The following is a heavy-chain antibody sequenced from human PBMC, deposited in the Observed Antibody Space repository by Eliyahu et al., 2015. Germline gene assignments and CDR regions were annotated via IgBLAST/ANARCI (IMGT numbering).Heavy chain of an antibody. Sequence: QVQLVESGGGVVQPGTSLRVSCXXASGFSFSIYGMHWVRQAPGKGLEWVALIWNHGNDKYYGDSVKGRFTISRDNSKNTLYLQMNSLRAEDTAVYYCARAIYDSGWFGMDVWGKGTTVIVSS. CDR3: ARAIYDSGWFGMDV. V-gene: IGHV3-33*01. CDR1: GFSFSIYG. CDR2: IWNHGNDK. J-gene: IGHJ6*04. D-gene: IGHD6-19*01.